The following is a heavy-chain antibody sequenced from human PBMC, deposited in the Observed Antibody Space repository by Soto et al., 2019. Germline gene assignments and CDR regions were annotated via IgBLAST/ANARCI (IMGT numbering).Heavy chain of an antibody. D-gene: IGHD2-15*01. Sequence: QVQLQESGPGPVKPSQTLSLSCSVSGGCISSGDYYWSWIRQPPGKGLEWIGYIYYTGSTYYNPSLKSRVTISVDTSKNQFSLKLSSVTAADTAVYYRARVGYCSGDTCYLAWFDPWGRGTQVTVSS. CDR3: ARVGYCSGDTCYLAWFDP. J-gene: IGHJ5*02. V-gene: IGHV4-30-4*01. CDR1: GGCISSGDYY. CDR2: IYYTGST.